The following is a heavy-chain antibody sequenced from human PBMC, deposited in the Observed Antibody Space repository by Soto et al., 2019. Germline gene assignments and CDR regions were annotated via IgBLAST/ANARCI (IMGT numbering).Heavy chain of an antibody. CDR3: ARGGGVGVAGSAAFDM. D-gene: IGHD3-3*01. Sequence: QLHLVQSGAVVKKPGASVTVSCSASGYPVTAYYMHWVRQAPGRGLEWMGGINPATGAAKYTQTFQGRAPITRDTPTSTVFMDLGALTSEDTAVFYCARGGGVGVAGSAAFDMWGQGTLVTVSS. V-gene: IGHV1-2*02. CDR2: INPATGAA. CDR1: GYPVTAYY. J-gene: IGHJ3*02.